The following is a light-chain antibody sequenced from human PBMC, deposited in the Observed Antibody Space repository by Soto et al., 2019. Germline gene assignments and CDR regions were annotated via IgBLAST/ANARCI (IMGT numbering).Light chain of an antibody. Sequence: QSALTQPPSASGYPGQSVTISCTGTSSDVGGYNYVSWYQQHPGKAPKLMIYEVSKRPSGVPDRFSGSKSGNTASLTASGLQAEDEADYYCSSYAGSNNLGVFGTGTKVTVL. CDR2: EVS. J-gene: IGLJ1*01. V-gene: IGLV2-8*01. CDR3: SSYAGSNNLGV. CDR1: SSDVGGYNY.